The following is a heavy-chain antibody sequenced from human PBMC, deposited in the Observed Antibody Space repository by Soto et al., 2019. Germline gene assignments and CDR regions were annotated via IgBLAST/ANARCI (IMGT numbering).Heavy chain of an antibody. CDR3: ARDREGLSSGWYGNYYYGMDV. CDR1: GFTFSSYG. J-gene: IGHJ6*02. D-gene: IGHD6-19*01. Sequence: PGGSLRLSCAASGFTFSSYGMHWVRQAPGKGLEWVAVIWYDGSNKYYADSVKGRFTISRDNSKNTLYLQMNSLRAEDTAVYYCARDREGLSSGWYGNYYYGMDVWGQGTTVTVSS. CDR2: IWYDGSNK. V-gene: IGHV3-33*01.